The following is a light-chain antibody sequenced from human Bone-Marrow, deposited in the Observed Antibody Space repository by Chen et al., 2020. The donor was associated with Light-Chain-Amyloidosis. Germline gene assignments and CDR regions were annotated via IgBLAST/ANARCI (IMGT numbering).Light chain of an antibody. V-gene: IGLV2-14*01. CDR3: RSYTITNTLV. Sequence: QSALTQPPSGSGSPGQSITISCTGTRSDVGGDTHVSWYQQHPDKAPILMIYEVTNRPSWVPVRFSGSKSDNTSSLTISGLQTEAEADYFCRSYTITNTLVFGRVTRLTVL. CDR1: RSDVGGDTH. CDR2: EVT. J-gene: IGLJ1*01.